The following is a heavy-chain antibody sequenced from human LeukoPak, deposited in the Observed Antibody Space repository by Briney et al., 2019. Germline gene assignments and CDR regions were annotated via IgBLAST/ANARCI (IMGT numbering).Heavy chain of an antibody. J-gene: IGHJ4*02. CDR3: TQDVSNGYRSVNFDY. D-gene: IGHD6-19*01. Sequence: GGSLRLSCAASGFTFSTYGMHWVRQAPGKGLEWVAVTSYDGSNKNYADFVKGRFTISRDNSKNTLYLQMNSLRVEDTAVYYCTQDVSNGYRSVNFDYWGQGTLVTVSS. V-gene: IGHV3-30-3*01. CDR2: TSYDGSNK. CDR1: GFTFSTYG.